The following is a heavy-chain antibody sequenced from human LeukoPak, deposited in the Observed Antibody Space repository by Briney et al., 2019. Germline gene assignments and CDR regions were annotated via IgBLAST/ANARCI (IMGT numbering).Heavy chain of an antibody. D-gene: IGHD3-22*01. Sequence: GGSLRLSCAASGFTFSSYAMHWVRQAPGKGLEWVAVISYDGSNKYYADSVKGRFTISRDNAKNSLYLQMNSLRAEDTAVYYCARDYYDSSGYYHGGYWGQGTLVTVSS. V-gene: IGHV3-30-3*01. J-gene: IGHJ4*02. CDR3: ARDYYDSSGYYHGGY. CDR1: GFTFSSYA. CDR2: ISYDGSNK.